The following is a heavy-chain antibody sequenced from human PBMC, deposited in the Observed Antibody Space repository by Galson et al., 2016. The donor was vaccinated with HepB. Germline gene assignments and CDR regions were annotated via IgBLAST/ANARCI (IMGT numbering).Heavy chain of an antibody. CDR3: ARDPRWKEPRCGMDV. V-gene: IGHV4-4*02. CDR2: IYHNGRA. J-gene: IGHJ6*02. CDR1: GASVSNNNG. D-gene: IGHD1-1*01. Sequence: SETLSLTCAVSGASVSNNNGWSWVRQPPGKGLEWIGEIYHNGRANYNPSLKSRASISLDKSKNQFPLRLSSVTAADTAVYYCARDPRWKEPRCGMDVWGQGTTVAVSS.